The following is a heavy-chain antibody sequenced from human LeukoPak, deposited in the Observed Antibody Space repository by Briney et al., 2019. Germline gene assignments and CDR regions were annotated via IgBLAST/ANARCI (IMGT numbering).Heavy chain of an antibody. D-gene: IGHD5-18*01. CDR3: ARYYTALVSDYMDV. V-gene: IGHV3-21*01. CDR1: GFSFSSYN. Sequence: GGSLRLSCAASGFSFSSYNMNWVRQAPGKGLEWVSSFISSSNYMYYADSVKGRFTISRDNAENALYLQINILRAEDTGVYYSARYYTALVSDYMDVWGKGTTVTVSS. J-gene: IGHJ6*03. CDR2: FISSSNYM.